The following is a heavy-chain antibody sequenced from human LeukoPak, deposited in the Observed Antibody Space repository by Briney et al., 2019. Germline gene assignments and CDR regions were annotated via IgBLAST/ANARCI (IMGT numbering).Heavy chain of an antibody. CDR1: GFTFSAYA. CDR2: ISGSSSYI. J-gene: IGHJ6*02. V-gene: IGHV3-21*01. Sequence: GGSLRLSCAASGFTFSAYAMTWVRQAPGKGRWWVSSISGSSSYIYYADSVKGRFTISRDNAKKSLYLQMSSLRAEDTAVYYCAFYYYYGMDVWGQGTTVTVSS. CDR3: AFYYYYGMDV.